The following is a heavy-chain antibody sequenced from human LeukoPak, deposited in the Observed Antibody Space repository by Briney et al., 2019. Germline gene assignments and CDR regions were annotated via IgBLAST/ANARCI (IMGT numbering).Heavy chain of an antibody. CDR3: ARDQSIAVAGTRNPAGY. CDR2: INSDGSST. CDR1: GFTFSSYW. J-gene: IGHJ4*02. Sequence: GGSLRLSCAAPGFTFSSYWMHWVRQAPGKGLVWVSRINSDGSSTSYADSVKGRFTISRDNAKNTLYLQMNSLRAEDTAVYYCARDQSIAVAGTRNPAGYWGQGTLVTVSS. V-gene: IGHV3-74*01. D-gene: IGHD6-19*01.